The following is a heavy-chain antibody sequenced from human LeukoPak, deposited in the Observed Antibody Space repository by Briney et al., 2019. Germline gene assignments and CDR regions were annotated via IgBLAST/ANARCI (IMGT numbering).Heavy chain of an antibody. CDR3: AKARWDLFDY. D-gene: IGHD1-26*01. CDR2: IRYDGSNK. V-gene: IGHV3-30*02. CDR1: GFTFSSYG. J-gene: IGHJ4*02. Sequence: GGSLRLSCAASGFTFSSYGMHWVRQAPGKGLEWVAFIRYDGSNKYYADSVKGRFTISRDNSKNTLYLQMNSLRVEDTAVYYCAKARWDLFDYWGQGTLVTVSS.